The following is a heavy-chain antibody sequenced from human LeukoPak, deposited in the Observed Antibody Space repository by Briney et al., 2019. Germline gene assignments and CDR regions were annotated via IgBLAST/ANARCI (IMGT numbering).Heavy chain of an antibody. J-gene: IGHJ4*02. CDR3: ARSKWLRSPFDY. V-gene: IGHV4-39*01. Sequence: PSETLSLTCTVSGGSISSSSDYWGWIRQPPGKGLEWIGSIYYSGSTYYNPSLKSRVTISVDTSKNQFSLKLSSVTAADTAVYYCARSKWLRSPFDYWGQVTLVTVSS. CDR2: IYYSGST. CDR1: GGSISSSSDY. D-gene: IGHD5-12*01.